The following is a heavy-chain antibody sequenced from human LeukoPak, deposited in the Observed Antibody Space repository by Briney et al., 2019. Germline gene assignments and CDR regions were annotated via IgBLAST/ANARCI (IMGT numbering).Heavy chain of an antibody. V-gene: IGHV1-2*02. CDR3: ATEGITGTTRDY. D-gene: IGHD1-7*01. J-gene: IGHJ4*02. Sequence: GASVKVSCKASGYTFTGYYMHWVRQAPGQGLEWMGWINPNSGGTNYAQKFQGRGTMTRDTSISTAYMELRSLRSEDTAVYYCATEGITGTTRDYWGQGTLVTVSS. CDR2: INPNSGGT. CDR1: GYTFTGYY.